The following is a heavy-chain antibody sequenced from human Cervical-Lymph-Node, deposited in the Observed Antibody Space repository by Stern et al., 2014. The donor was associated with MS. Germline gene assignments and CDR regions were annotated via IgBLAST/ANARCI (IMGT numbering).Heavy chain of an antibody. CDR3: ATLGVTTGDFDP. J-gene: IGHJ5*02. V-gene: IGHV1-18*01. Sequence: QVQLVQSGGEVKKPGASVKVSCKASGYTFINHGITWVRQAPGQGLEWMGWISIYNANTNYAQNFQGRVTITADKSTSTAYMELSSLRSEDTAVYYCATLGVTTGDFDPWGQGTLVTVSS. CDR1: GYTFINHG. D-gene: IGHD4-17*01. CDR2: ISIYNANT.